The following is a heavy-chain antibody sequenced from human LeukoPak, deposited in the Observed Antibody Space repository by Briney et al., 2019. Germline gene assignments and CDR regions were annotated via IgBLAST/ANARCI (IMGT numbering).Heavy chain of an antibody. Sequence: SETLSLTCTVSGGSVSSGNYYWSWVRQPPGKGLEWIGEIYHSGSTNYNPSLKSRVTISVDKSKNQFSLKLSSVTAADTAVYYCARVAIVVVITTNHYYFDYWGQGTLVTVSS. CDR2: IYHSGST. CDR1: GGSVSSGNYY. V-gene: IGHV4-39*07. D-gene: IGHD3-22*01. CDR3: ARVAIVVVITTNHYYFDY. J-gene: IGHJ4*02.